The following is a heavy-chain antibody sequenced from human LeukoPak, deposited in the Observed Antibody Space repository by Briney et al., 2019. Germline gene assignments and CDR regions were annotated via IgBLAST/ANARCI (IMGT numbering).Heavy chain of an antibody. CDR2: ISGSGGST. CDR1: GFTFSCYA. CDR3: ARAAAGAYYFDY. D-gene: IGHD6-13*01. V-gene: IGHV3-23*01. Sequence: PGGSLRLSYAASGFTFSCYAMSWVRQAPGKGLEWVSAISGSGGSTYYADSVKGRFTISRDNSKNTLYLQMNSLRAEDTAVYYCARAAAGAYYFDYWGQGTLVTVSS. J-gene: IGHJ4*02.